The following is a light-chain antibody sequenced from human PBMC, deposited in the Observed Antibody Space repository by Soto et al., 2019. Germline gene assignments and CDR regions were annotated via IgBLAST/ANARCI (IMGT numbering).Light chain of an antibody. CDR1: QGIGNN. V-gene: IGKV1-6*01. CDR3: LQDNNYPWT. J-gene: IGKJ1*01. CDR2: DTS. Sequence: FLMTQSSSSLPASVGDRLTITSPASQGIGNNLGWYQQKPGQAPRLLIYDTSSLPSGVPSRFSGSRSGTDFTLTISSLQPEDFATYYCLQDNNYPWTFGQGTKVDIK.